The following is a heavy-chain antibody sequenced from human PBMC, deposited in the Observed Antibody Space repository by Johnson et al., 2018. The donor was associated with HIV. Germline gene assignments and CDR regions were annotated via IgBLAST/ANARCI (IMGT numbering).Heavy chain of an antibody. CDR1: GFTVSSNY. Sequence: VQLLESGGGLVQPGGSLRLSCAASGFTVSSNYMSWVRQAPGKGLEWVSVIFSGGRPYYADSVTGSFTISRNNPTNTLYLQMNSLRAEDTALYYCARVCRDGYTCDAFDIWGQGTMVTVYS. CDR2: IFSGGRP. D-gene: IGHD5-24*01. CDR3: ARVCRDGYTCDAFDI. V-gene: IGHV3-66*01. J-gene: IGHJ3*02.